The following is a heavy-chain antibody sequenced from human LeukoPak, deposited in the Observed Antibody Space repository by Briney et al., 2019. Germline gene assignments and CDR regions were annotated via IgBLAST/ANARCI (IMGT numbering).Heavy chain of an antibody. CDR2: IISKTNGRTT. Sequence: GGSLRLSRAASGFTFSNAWMSWVRQARGEGLESVGLIISKTNGRTTDQAGPVKGRFNITREDSKNTLYLKMNSLKTEDTAVYYCTTGRRTYYYDSSGYYLNGFDIWGEGTLVTVSS. CDR3: TTGRRTYYYDSSGYYLNGFDI. D-gene: IGHD3-22*01. CDR1: GFTFSNAW. V-gene: IGHV3-15*01. J-gene: IGHJ3*02.